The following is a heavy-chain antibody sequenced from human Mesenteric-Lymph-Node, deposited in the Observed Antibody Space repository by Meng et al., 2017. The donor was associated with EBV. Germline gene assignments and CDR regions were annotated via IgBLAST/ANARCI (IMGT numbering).Heavy chain of an antibody. CDR1: GGSISGYY. CDR3: ARESGQHLL. Sequence: QVQLKGSGPGLGKPSETLSLTCSVSGGSISGYYWSWIRQPPGKGLEWIGDIYHDGSTSYNPSLRSRVSIAVDTSKDQFSLKLSSVTAVDTAVYYCARESGQHLLWGQGNLVTVSS. J-gene: IGHJ4*02. V-gene: IGHV4-59*01. D-gene: IGHD6-13*01. CDR2: IYHDGST.